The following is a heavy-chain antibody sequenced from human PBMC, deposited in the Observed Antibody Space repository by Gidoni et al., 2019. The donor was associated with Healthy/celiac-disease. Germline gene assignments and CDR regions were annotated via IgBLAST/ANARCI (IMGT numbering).Heavy chain of an antibody. CDR2: IWYDGSNK. J-gene: IGHJ4*02. CDR1: AFTFSSYG. V-gene: IGHV3-33*08. D-gene: IGHD2-15*01. Sequence: QVQLVASGGGVVQPVRSLRHSCAASAFTFSSYGRHGVRQAPGKGLEWVAVIWYDGSNKYYADSVKGRFTISRDNSKNTLYLQMNSLRAEDTAVYYCARDGPMVAATVPYDYWGQGTLVTVSS. CDR3: ARDGPMVAATVPYDY.